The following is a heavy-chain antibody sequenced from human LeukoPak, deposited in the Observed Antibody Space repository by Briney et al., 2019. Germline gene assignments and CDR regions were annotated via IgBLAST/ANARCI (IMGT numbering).Heavy chain of an antibody. CDR1: GLTFAKTS. CDR3: SAQPEEVAGDMNS. CDR2: ISPSGRST. D-gene: IGHD6-19*01. Sequence: PGGSLRPSCAASGLTFAKTSMTWVRQAPGKGLEWVSTISPSGRSTYYADSVKGRFTISRDNSKNTLYLQMITLRAGDTAVYYCSAQPEEVAGDMNSWGQGALVTVSS. J-gene: IGHJ4*02. V-gene: IGHV3-23*01.